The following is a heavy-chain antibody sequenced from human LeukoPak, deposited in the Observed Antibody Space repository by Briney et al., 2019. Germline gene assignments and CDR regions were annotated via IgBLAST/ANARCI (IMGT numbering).Heavy chain of an antibody. CDR3: PRTGGGKYYDFWSGYGYYFDY. CDR2: IYYSEST. Sequence: SETLSLTRTVSGGSISSYYWSWLRQPPGQGLAWMGYIYYSESTNYNHSLTRRVTISVDTSNKQFSLTLSSVTDAGTDVYVFPRTGGGKYYDFWSGYGYYFDYWGKGTLVTVSS. J-gene: IGHJ4*02. V-gene: IGHV4-59*01. D-gene: IGHD3-3*01. CDR1: GGSISSYY.